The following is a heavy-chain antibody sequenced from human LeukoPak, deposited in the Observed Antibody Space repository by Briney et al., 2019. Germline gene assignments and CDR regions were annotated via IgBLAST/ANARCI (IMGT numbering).Heavy chain of an antibody. D-gene: IGHD6-19*01. Sequence: KPSETLSLTCAVYGGSFSGYYWSWIRQPPGKGLEWIGEINHSGGTNYNPSLKSRVTISVDTSKNQFSLKLSSVTAADTAVYYCARDNSETGRAVAGTEGSYFDNWGQGTLVTVSS. V-gene: IGHV4-34*01. CDR3: ARDNSETGRAVAGTEGSYFDN. CDR1: GGSFSGYY. CDR2: INHSGGT. J-gene: IGHJ4*02.